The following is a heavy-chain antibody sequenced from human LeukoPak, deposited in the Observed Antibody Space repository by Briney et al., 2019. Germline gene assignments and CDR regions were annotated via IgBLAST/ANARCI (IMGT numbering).Heavy chain of an antibody. CDR3: ARNLDTAMVTRGNWFDP. CDR1: GGSFSGYY. V-gene: IGHV4-34*01. Sequence: SETLSLTCAVYGGSFSGYYWSWIRQPPGKGLEWIGEINHSGSTNYNPSPKSRVTISVDTSKNQFSLKLSSVTAADTAVYYCARNLDTAMVTRGNWFDPWGQGTLVTVSS. D-gene: IGHD5-18*01. J-gene: IGHJ5*02. CDR2: INHSGST.